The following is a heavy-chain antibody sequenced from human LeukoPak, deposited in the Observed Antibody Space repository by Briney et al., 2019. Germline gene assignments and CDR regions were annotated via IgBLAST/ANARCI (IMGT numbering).Heavy chain of an antibody. J-gene: IGHJ5*02. Sequence: GGSLRLSCAASGSTFSSYGMHWVRQAPGKGLEWVAVISYDGSNKYYADSVKGRFTISRDNSKNTLYLQMNSLRAEDTAVYYCAKDAPNWFDPWGQGTLVTVSS. CDR3: AKDAPNWFDP. CDR1: GSTFSSYG. V-gene: IGHV3-30*18. CDR2: ISYDGSNK.